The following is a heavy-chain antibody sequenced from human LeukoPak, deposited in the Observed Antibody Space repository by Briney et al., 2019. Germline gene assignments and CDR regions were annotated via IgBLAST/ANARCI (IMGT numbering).Heavy chain of an antibody. J-gene: IGHJ4*02. D-gene: IGHD6-19*01. CDR3: AKDRASVAGPGDFFDY. CDR1: GFTFSSYA. CDR2: ISGNGGRT. V-gene: IGHV3-23*01. Sequence: GGSLRLSCAASGFTFSSYAMSWVRQAPGKGLEWVSTISGNGGRTDYTDSAKGRFTISRDNSKNTLYLEMSSLRAEDTAVFYCAKDRASVAGPGDFFDYWGQGILVTVSS.